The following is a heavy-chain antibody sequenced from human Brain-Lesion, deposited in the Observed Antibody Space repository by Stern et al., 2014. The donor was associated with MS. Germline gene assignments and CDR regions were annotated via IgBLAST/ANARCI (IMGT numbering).Heavy chain of an antibody. Sequence: VQLVQSGPGLVKPSETLSLTCTVSGGSISSSTYYLAWIRQPPGKGLEWLGNIYYSGFTYYNPSLKSRVTISVDMSKNQFSLKLSSVTAADTAIYYCARHDSVPRPSQLYSARDRGPGYFDYWGQGTLVTVSS. V-gene: IGHV4-39*01. J-gene: IGHJ4*02. D-gene: IGHD1-26*01. CDR3: ARHDSVPRPSQLYSARDRGPGYFDY. CDR1: GGSISSSTYY. CDR2: IYYSGFT.